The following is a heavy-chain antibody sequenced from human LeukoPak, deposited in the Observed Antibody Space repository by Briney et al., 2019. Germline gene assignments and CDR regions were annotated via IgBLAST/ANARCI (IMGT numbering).Heavy chain of an antibody. CDR3: ARGESRRMDV. CDR1: GGSFSGYY. Sequence: SETLSLTCAVYGGSFSGYYWSWIRQPPGKGLEWIGEINHSGSTNYNPSLKSRVTISVDTSKNQFSLKLSSVTAADTAVYYCARGESRRMDVWGQGTTVTVSS. J-gene: IGHJ6*02. CDR2: INHSGST. D-gene: IGHD2/OR15-2a*01. V-gene: IGHV4-34*01.